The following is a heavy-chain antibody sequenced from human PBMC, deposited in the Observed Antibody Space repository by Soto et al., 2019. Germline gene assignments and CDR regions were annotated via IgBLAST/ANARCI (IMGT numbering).Heavy chain of an antibody. CDR1: GYTFTSYA. J-gene: IGHJ4*02. Sequence: QVQLVQSGAEVKKPGASVKVSCKASGYTFTSYAMHWVRQAPGQRLEWMGWINAGNGNTKYSQKFQDRVTITRDTSASTADMELSSLRSEDTAVYYCARTSGYYLDDYWGQGTLVTVSS. V-gene: IGHV1-3*01. D-gene: IGHD3-22*01. CDR2: INAGNGNT. CDR3: ARTSGYYLDDY.